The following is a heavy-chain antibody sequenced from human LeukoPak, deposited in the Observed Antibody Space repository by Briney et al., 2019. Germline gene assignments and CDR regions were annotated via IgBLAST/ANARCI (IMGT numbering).Heavy chain of an antibody. CDR2: IYYSGST. V-gene: IGHV4-59*01. J-gene: IGHJ5*02. D-gene: IGHD5-18*01. Sequence: SETLSLTCTVSGGSISSYYWSWIRQPPGKGLEWIGYIYYSGSTNYNSSLKSRVTISVDTSKNQFSLKLSSVTAADTAVYYCARSGRGYSYGYEGWFDPWGQGTLVTVSS. CDR1: GGSISSYY. CDR3: ARSGRGYSYGYEGWFDP.